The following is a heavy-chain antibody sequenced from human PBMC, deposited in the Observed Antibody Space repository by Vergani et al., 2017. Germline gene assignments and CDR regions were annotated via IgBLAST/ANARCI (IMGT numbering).Heavy chain of an antibody. D-gene: IGHD1-14*01. V-gene: IGHV4-34*01. CDR1: GGSFSGYY. CDR3: ARRREPRGYLRAYYYCMDV. CDR2: INPSGST. Sequence: QVQLQQWGAGLLKPSETLSLTCAVYGGSFSGYYWSWIRQPPGKGLEWIGEINPSGSTNYNPSLQSRVTISVDTSKNQFSLELSSVTAADTAVYYCARRREPRGYLRAYYYCMDVWGKGTTVTVSS. J-gene: IGHJ6*03.